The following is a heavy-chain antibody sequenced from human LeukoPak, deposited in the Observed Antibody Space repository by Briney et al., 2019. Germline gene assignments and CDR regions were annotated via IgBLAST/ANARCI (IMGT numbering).Heavy chain of an antibody. CDR3: ARGATISETGYFDF. Sequence: PSETLSLTCAVCGGSFSRYYWSWIRQSPGRGLEWIAEIDHRGDTNYNPSVKSRVTISVDTSKNQFSLKVRSLSAADTALYYCARGATISETGYFDFWGQGTLVTVSP. J-gene: IGHJ4*03. CDR1: GGSFSRYY. CDR2: IDHRGDT. D-gene: IGHD5-24*01. V-gene: IGHV4-34*01.